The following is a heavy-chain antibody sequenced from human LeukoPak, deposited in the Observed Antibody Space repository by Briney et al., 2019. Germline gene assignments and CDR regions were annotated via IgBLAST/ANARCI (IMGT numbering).Heavy chain of an antibody. V-gene: IGHV4-34*01. J-gene: IGHJ4*02. CDR1: GGSFSGYY. Sequence: SETLSLTCAVYGGSFSGYYWSWIRQPPGKGLEWIGEINHSGSTNYNPSLKSRVTISVDTSKNQFSLKLSSVTAADTAVYYCARDHRNSLLLGEQWLVHFDYWGQGTLVTVSS. CDR2: INHSGST. CDR3: ARDHRNSLLLGEQWLVHFDY. D-gene: IGHD6-19*01.